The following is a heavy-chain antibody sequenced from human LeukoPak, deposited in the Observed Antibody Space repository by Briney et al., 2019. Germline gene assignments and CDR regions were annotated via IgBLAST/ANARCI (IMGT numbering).Heavy chain of an antibody. CDR1: GFTFSSYW. D-gene: IGHD6-19*01. Sequence: GGSLRLSCAVSGFTFSSYWMSWVRQAPGKGLEWVANIKKDGSEKYYVDSVKGRFTISRDNPKNTLYLQMISLRAEDTAVYYCAIDRSGWPIDYWGQGTLVTVSS. CDR3: AIDRSGWPIDY. J-gene: IGHJ4*02. V-gene: IGHV3-7*03. CDR2: IKKDGSEK.